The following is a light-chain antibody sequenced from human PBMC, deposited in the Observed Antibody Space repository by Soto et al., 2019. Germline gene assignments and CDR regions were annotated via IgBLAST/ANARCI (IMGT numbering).Light chain of an antibody. CDR1: QSISSY. V-gene: IGKV1-39*01. CDR2: AAS. J-gene: IGKJ5*01. Sequence: DIQMTQSPSSLSASVGDRVTITCRASQSISSYLNWYQQKPGKAPKLLIYAASSLQSGVPSRFSGSGSGTDFTLTISSLQPEDFATYYCQQSYSTWITFGQGTRL. CDR3: QQSYSTWIT.